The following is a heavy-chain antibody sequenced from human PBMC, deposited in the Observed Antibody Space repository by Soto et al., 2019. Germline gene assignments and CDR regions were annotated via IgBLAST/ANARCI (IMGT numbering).Heavy chain of an antibody. V-gene: IGHV4-31*03. CDR2: IYYSGST. Sequence: QVQLQESGPGLVKPSQTLSLTCTVSGGSISSGGYYWSWIRQHPGKGLEWIGYIYYSGSTYYNPSLKRRVTISVDTSKNQFSLKLSSVTAADTAVYYCARLVALYFGVVIKSRRNDFDYWGPGTLVTVSS. CDR3: ARLVALYFGVVIKSRRNDFDY. J-gene: IGHJ4*02. D-gene: IGHD3-3*01. CDR1: GGSISSGGYY.